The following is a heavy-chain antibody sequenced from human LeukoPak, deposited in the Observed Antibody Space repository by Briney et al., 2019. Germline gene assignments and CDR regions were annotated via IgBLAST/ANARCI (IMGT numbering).Heavy chain of an antibody. D-gene: IGHD6-19*01. CDR2: IYYTGKT. J-gene: IGHJ4*02. CDR1: GGSISSSSYY. V-gene: IGHV4-39*07. Sequence: SETLSLTCTVSGGSISSSSYYWGWIRQPPGKGLEWIGSIYYTGKTYYNPSLKSRVTISLDTSKNQFSLNLNSVTAADTAVYYCATDSGWYGGQRFDYWGQGTLVSVSS. CDR3: ATDSGWYGGQRFDY.